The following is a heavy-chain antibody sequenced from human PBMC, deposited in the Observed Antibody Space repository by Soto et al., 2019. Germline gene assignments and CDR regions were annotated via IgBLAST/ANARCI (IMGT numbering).Heavy chain of an antibody. D-gene: IGHD2-21*02. Sequence: KPSETLSLTCAVSGEYISNGYYWAWIRQPPGKWLEWIGSIFHSGTTYYNPSIKSRVTIAVDTPKNQFSLKLSSVTAADTAVYYCARGGYCGGDCYLGLDYWGQGTLVTVSS. CDR2: IFHSGTT. V-gene: IGHV4-38-2*01. CDR3: ARGGYCGGDCYLGLDY. CDR1: GEYISNGYY. J-gene: IGHJ4*02.